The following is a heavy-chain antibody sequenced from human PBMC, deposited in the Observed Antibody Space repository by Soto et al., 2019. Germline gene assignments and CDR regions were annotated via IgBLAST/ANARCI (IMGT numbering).Heavy chain of an antibody. Sequence: QLQLQESGSGLVKPSQTLSLTCAVSGGSISSGGYSWSWIRQPPGKGLEWIGYIYHSGSTYYNPSLTSRVTISVDSSKNQFSLKLSSVTAPDTAVYYCAVYGGNSGVRFDPWGQGTLVTVSS. CDR3: AVYGGNSGVRFDP. CDR1: GGSISSGGYS. J-gene: IGHJ5*02. D-gene: IGHD4-17*01. V-gene: IGHV4-30-2*01. CDR2: IYHSGST.